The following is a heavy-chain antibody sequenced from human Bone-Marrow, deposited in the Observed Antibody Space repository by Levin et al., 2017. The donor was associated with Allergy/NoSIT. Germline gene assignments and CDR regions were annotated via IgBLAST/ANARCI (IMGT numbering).Heavy chain of an antibody. V-gene: IGHV3-48*01. Sequence: GGSLRLSCAASGFTFSEYSMNWIRQAPGKGLEWLSYISHSGRTIYYADSVKGRFTISRDNAKDSVYLQMNSLRAGDSAVYFCAREVPRRYSDGLYYHYGMDVWGRGSTVTVSS. CDR3: AREVPRRYSDGLYYHYGMDV. CDR1: GFTFSEYS. J-gene: IGHJ6*02. CDR2: ISHSGRTI. D-gene: IGHD3-9*01.